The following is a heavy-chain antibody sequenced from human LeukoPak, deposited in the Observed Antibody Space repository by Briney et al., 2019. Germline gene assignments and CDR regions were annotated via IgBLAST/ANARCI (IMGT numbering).Heavy chain of an antibody. Sequence: KAGGSLRLSCAASGFTFSSYSMNWVRQAPGKGLEWVSSISSSSSYIYYADSVKGRFTISRDNAKNSLYLQMNSLRAEDTAVYYCAIIAAAGNGLDYWGQGTLVTVSS. CDR1: GFTFSSYS. CDR2: ISSSSSYI. V-gene: IGHV3-21*01. D-gene: IGHD6-13*01. CDR3: AIIAAAGNGLDY. J-gene: IGHJ4*02.